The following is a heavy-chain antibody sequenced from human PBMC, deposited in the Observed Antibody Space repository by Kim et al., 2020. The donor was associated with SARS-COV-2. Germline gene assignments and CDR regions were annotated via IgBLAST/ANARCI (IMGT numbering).Heavy chain of an antibody. CDR2: IYYSGST. Sequence: SETLSLTCIVSGGSISSSSYYWGWIRQPPGKGLEWIGSIYYSGSTYYNPSLKSRITISVDTSKNQFSLKLSSVTAADTAVYYCAGEDTAMVKIPYYSYAMDVWGQGTTVTVSS. CDR3: AGEDTAMVKIPYYSYAMDV. V-gene: IGHV4-39*01. CDR1: GGSISSSSYY. D-gene: IGHD5-18*01. J-gene: IGHJ6*02.